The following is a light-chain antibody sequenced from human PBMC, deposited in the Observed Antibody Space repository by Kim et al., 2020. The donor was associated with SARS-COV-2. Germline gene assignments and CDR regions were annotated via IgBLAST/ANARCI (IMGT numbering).Light chain of an antibody. V-gene: IGKV3-15*01. J-gene: IGKJ4*01. CDR1: QSVSNN. CDR2: GAS. Sequence: EIVMTQSPATLSVSPGERATLSCRASQSVSNNLAWYQQKPGQVPRLLIYGASTRATGIPARFSGSGSGTEFTLTISSLQSEDFAVYYCQQYNDWLTFGGGTKLE. CDR3: QQYNDWLT.